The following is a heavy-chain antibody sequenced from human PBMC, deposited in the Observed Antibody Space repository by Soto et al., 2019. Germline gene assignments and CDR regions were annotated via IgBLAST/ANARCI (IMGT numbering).Heavy chain of an antibody. CDR2: IKQDGGEK. CDR1: GFTLSTYW. V-gene: IGHV3-7*01. CDR3: VRDWSTFWGMDV. Sequence: PEGSLRLSCAASGFTLSTYWINWVSQPPGKGLEWVDDIKQDGGEKDYVDSVKGRFAISRDNAQDSLFLQMNNLRAEDTAVYYCVRDWSTFWGMDVWGQGTTVTVSS. J-gene: IGHJ6*02.